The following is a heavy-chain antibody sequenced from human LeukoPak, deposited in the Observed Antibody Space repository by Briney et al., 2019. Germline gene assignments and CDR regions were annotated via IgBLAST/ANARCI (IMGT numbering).Heavy chain of an antibody. CDR3: ARQYYYDSSGYLDY. Sequence: PSETLSLTCTVSGGSISSYCWSWIRQPPGKGLEWIGYIYYSGSTNYNPSLKSRVTISVDTSKNQFSLKLSSVTAADTAVYYCARQYYYDSSGYLDYWGQGTLVTVSS. V-gene: IGHV4-59*08. CDR1: GGSISSYC. CDR2: IYYSGST. J-gene: IGHJ4*02. D-gene: IGHD3-22*01.